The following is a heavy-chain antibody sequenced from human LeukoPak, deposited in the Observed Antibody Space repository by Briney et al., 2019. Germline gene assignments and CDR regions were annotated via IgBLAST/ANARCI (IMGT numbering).Heavy chain of an antibody. J-gene: IGHJ5*01. V-gene: IGHV6-1*01. CDR3: ARDRIDSFDS. CDR2: TYYRSKWFN. Sequence: SQTLSLTCAISGDTVSSTSGAWNWNRQSPSRGLEWLGRTYYRSKWFNDYAVSVKSRVTFNPDTSKNQVCLQLNSVIPEDTAVYYCARDRIDSFDSWGQGTLVTVSS. CDR1: GDTVSSTSGA. D-gene: IGHD3-16*02.